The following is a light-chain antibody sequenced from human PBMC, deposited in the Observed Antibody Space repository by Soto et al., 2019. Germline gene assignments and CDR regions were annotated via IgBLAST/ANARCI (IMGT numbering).Light chain of an antibody. CDR3: QQYNTYSRT. V-gene: IGKV1-5*03. J-gene: IGKJ1*01. CDR1: QSISAS. CDR2: MAS. Sequence: DIQMTQSRSTLSAGVGDRVSITCRASQSISASLAWYQQKPGKPPILLIYMASSLQTGVPSRFSGSGSGTEFTLTISSLQPDRFATYYCQQYNTYSRTFGQGTKVDI.